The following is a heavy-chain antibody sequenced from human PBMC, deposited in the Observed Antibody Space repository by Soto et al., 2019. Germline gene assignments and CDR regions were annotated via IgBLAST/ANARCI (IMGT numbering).Heavy chain of an antibody. Sequence: SETLSLTCAVSGGFYYSWIRQPPGKGLEWLGYIFHSGSTLYTPSLRGRLTLSADTSRNQLSLHLTSVTAADTAVYYCVRGGIAGHWFDPWGQGILVTVSS. CDR3: VRGGIAGHWFDP. D-gene: IGHD2-21*01. CDR1: GGFY. V-gene: IGHV4-31*11. J-gene: IGHJ5*02. CDR2: IFHSGST.